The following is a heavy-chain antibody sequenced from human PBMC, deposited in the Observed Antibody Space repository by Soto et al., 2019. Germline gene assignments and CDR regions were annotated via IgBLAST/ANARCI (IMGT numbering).Heavy chain of an antibody. CDR2: INSDGSSV. Sequence: EVQLVESGGGLVQPGGSLRLSCAAASGFTFSNSWMHWVRQAPGEGLVWVSRINSDGSSVSYADSVRGRFTSSRDNTKNTLYLQMNSLGAADTAVYYCARSSGSYYASDWGQGTLVTVSS. CDR3: ARSSGSYYASD. D-gene: IGHD1-26*01. J-gene: IGHJ4*02. CDR1: GFTFSNSW. V-gene: IGHV3-74*01.